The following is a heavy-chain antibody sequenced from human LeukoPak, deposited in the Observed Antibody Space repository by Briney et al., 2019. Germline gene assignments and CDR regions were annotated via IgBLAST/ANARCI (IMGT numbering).Heavy chain of an antibody. D-gene: IGHD6-13*01. V-gene: IGHV4-34*01. Sequence: SETLSLTCAVYGGSFSGYYWSWIRQPPGKGLEWIGSIYYIGSTYYNPSLKSRVTISVDTSKNQFSLKLSSVTAADTAVYYCARQLIATAGSDYWGQGTVVTVSS. CDR2: IYYIGST. CDR1: GGSFSGYY. CDR3: ARQLIATAGSDY. J-gene: IGHJ4*02.